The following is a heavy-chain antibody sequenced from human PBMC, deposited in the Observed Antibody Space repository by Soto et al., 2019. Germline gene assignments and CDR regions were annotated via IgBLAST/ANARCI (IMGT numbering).Heavy chain of an antibody. CDR1: GYSISSGYY. CDR2: IYHSGST. J-gene: IGHJ6*02. D-gene: IGHD3-10*01. Sequence: PSETLSLTSAVPGYSISSGYYWGWIRQPPGKGLEWIGSIYHSGSTYYNPSLKSRVTISVDTSKNQFSLKLSSVTAADTAVYYCARDGSFITMVRGVIVYYGMDVWGQGTTVTVSS. V-gene: IGHV4-38-2*02. CDR3: ARDGSFITMVRGVIVYYGMDV.